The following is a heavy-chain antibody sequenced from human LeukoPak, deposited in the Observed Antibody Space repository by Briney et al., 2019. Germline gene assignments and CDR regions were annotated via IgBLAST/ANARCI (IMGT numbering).Heavy chain of an antibody. CDR1: GFTFSSYA. J-gene: IGHJ4*02. V-gene: IGHV3-64*01. CDR3: ARAGGRMLSYFDY. CDR2: ISSNGGST. Sequence: PGGSLRLSCAASGFTFSSYAMHWVRQAPGKGLEYVSAISSNGGSTYYANSVKGRFTISRDNSKNTLYLQMGSLRAEDMAVYYCARAGGRMLSYFDYWGQGTLVTVSS. D-gene: IGHD3-16*01.